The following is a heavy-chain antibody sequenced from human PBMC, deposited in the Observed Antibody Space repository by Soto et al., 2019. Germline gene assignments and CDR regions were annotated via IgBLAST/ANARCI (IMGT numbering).Heavy chain of an antibody. CDR2: IKTTADGGTT. V-gene: IGHV3-15*01. CDR3: TTLGHRSRLIDDY. CDR1: GFTFTRAW. Sequence: EVQLVESGGDLVRPGGSLTLSFATSGFTFTRAWMNWVRQAPGGGLEWIGRIKTTADGGTTDFAAPVRGRFAISRDDSRTTLYLHMNSLKSDDTAVYYCTTLGHRSRLIDDYWGQGTLVTVSS. D-gene: IGHD2-21*01. J-gene: IGHJ4*02.